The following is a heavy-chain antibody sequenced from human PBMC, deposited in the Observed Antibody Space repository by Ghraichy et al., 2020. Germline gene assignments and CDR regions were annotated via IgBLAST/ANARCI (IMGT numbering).Heavy chain of an antibody. J-gene: IGHJ4*02. CDR2: ISSNGGST. CDR3: VKTYYDILTGYSH. D-gene: IGHD3-9*01. CDR1: GFTFSSYA. V-gene: IGHV3-64D*06. Sequence: GGSLRLSCSASGFTFSSYAMHWVRQAPGKGLEYVSAISSNGGSTYYADSVKGRFTISRDNSKNTLYLQMSSLRAEDTAVYYCVKTYYDILTGYSHWGQGTLVTVSS.